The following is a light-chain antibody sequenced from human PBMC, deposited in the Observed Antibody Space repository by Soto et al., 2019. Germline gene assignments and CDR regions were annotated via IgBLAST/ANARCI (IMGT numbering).Light chain of an antibody. Sequence: DIQRSQSPSTLSASVGDRVTITCLASQNINSWLAWYQQKPGKAPKLLIYDSSNLQSGVPSRFSGSGFGTEFTLTINSLQPDDFASYYCQLYNSYAPLTFGGGSKVDIK. CDR2: DSS. CDR1: QNINSW. V-gene: IGKV1-5*01. J-gene: IGKJ4*01. CDR3: QLYNSYAPLT.